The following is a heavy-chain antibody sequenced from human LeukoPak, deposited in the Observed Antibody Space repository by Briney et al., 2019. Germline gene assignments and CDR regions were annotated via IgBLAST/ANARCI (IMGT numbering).Heavy chain of an antibody. V-gene: IGHV3-7*01. Sequence: GGSLRLSCAASGFTFSSYWMSWVRQAPGTGLEWVANIKQDGSVKYYVDSVKGRFTISRDNAKNSLFLQMNSLRAEDTAVYYCARDVGWDSSLVTTTRSDYWGQGTLVTVSS. CDR1: GFTFSSYW. J-gene: IGHJ4*02. D-gene: IGHD2-21*02. CDR2: IKQDGSVK. CDR3: ARDVGWDSSLVTTTRSDY.